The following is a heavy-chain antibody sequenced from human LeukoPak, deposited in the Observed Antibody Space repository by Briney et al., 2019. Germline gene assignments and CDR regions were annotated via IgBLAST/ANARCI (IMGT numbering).Heavy chain of an antibody. Sequence: PGRSLRLSCAASGFTFSSFAMHWVRQAPGKGLEWVAVISYDGSDEYYADSVRGRFTISRDNSKNSLYLQMNSLRVEDTAVYYCARGRDSGSYSSYFDYWGQGTLATVSS. CDR2: ISYDGSDE. V-gene: IGHV3-30-3*01. J-gene: IGHJ4*02. CDR3: ARGRDSGSYSSYFDY. CDR1: GFTFSSFA. D-gene: IGHD1-26*01.